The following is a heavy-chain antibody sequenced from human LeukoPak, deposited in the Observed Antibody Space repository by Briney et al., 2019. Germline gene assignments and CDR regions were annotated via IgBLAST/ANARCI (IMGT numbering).Heavy chain of an antibody. CDR1: GYTFTSNY. Sequence: ASVKVSCKAFGYTFTSNYMHWVRQAPGQGLEWMGIINPSGGSTSYAQKFQGRVTMTRDMSTSTVYMELSSLRSEDTAVYYCARRSGRWDAFDIWGQGTMVTVSS. V-gene: IGHV1-46*01. CDR3: ARRSGRWDAFDI. CDR2: INPSGGST. J-gene: IGHJ3*02. D-gene: IGHD3-3*01.